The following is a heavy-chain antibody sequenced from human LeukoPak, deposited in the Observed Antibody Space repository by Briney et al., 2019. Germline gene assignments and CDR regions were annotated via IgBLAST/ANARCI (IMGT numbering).Heavy chain of an antibody. CDR2: IIPILGIA. CDR3: ARGRSGGDYRLGFDP. CDR1: GGTFSSYA. Sequence: GASVKVSCKASGGTFSSYAISWVRQAPGQGLEWMGRIIPILGIANYAQKFQGRVTITADKSTSTAYMELSSLRSEDTAVYYCARGRSGGDYRLGFDPWGQGTLVTVSS. V-gene: IGHV1-69*04. J-gene: IGHJ5*02. D-gene: IGHD4-17*01.